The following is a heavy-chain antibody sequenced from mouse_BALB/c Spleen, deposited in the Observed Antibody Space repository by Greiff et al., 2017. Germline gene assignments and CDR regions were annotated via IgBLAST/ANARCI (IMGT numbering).Heavy chain of an antibody. D-gene: IGHD1-1*01. CDR2: IDPENGDT. CDR3: NGGTTVVDY. V-gene: IGHV14-4*02. CDR1: GFNIKDYY. J-gene: IGHJ2*01. Sequence: DVKLQESGAELVRSGASVKLSCTASGFNIKDYYMHWVKQRPEQGLEWIGWIDPENGDTEYAPKFQGKATMTADTSSNTAYLQLSSLTSEDTAVYYCNGGTTVVDYWGQGTTLTVSS.